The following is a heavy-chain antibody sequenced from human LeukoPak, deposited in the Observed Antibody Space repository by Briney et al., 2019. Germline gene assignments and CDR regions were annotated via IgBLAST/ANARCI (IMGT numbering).Heavy chain of an antibody. CDR3: AKEKGDGYNSRLRYYYYMDV. CDR2: ISGSGGST. J-gene: IGHJ6*03. Sequence: PGGSLRLSCAASGFTFSSYAMSWVRQAPGKGLEWVSAISGSGGSTYYADSVKGRFTISRDNSKNTLYLQMSSLRAEDTAVYYCAKEKGDGYNSRLRYYYYMDVWGKGTTVTVSS. CDR1: GFTFSSYA. D-gene: IGHD5-24*01. V-gene: IGHV3-23*01.